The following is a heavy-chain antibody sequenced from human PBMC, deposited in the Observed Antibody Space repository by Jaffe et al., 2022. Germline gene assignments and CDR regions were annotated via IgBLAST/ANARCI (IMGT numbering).Heavy chain of an antibody. CDR2: STNKADSYIT. CDR1: GFSVSDWY. V-gene: IGHV3-72*01. D-gene: IGHD2-8*01. Sequence: EVQLVESGGGLVQPGGSLRLSCATSGFSVSDWYMDWVRQAPGKGLEWVGRSTNKADSYITEYAASVKGRFAISRDDSKNSLYLQMNSLKADDTAVYYCVRRGVFNSFDYWGQGTLVSVSS. CDR3: VRRGVFNSFDY. J-gene: IGHJ4*02.